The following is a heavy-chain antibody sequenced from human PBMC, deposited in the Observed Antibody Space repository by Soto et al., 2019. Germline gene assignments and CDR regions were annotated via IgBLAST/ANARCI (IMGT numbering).Heavy chain of an antibody. CDR1: EFTFRSYW. CDR3: ARSLPGTYGAFDL. Sequence: GGSLRLSCAASEFTFRSYWMHWVRQSPGKGLVWVSRISGDGSSTSYADSVKGRFTISRDNAKNTMNLQMDSLRAEDTAVYYCARSLPGTYGAFDLWGQGTMVTVS. J-gene: IGHJ3*01. CDR2: ISGDGSST. V-gene: IGHV3-74*01. D-gene: IGHD1-7*01.